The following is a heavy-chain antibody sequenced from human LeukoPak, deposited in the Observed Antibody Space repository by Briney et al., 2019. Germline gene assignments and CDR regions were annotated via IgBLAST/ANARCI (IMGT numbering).Heavy chain of an antibody. V-gene: IGHV3-48*03. D-gene: IGHD2-21*02. CDR1: GFTFSSYD. CDR2: ISSSGRTK. J-gene: IGHJ6*02. Sequence: PGRSLRLSCAASGFTFSSYDMNWVRQAPGKGLEWVSYISSSGRTKYYADSVKGRFTISRDNAKNSLYLQMNSLRAEDTAVYYCAGETVGVVTAIYYYYGMDVWGQGTTVTVSS. CDR3: AGETVGVVTAIYYYYGMDV.